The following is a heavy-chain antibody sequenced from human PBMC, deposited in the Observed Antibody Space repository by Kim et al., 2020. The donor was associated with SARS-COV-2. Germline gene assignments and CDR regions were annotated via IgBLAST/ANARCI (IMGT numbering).Heavy chain of an antibody. CDR1: GGSISSGNYY. CDR2: VYSSGST. CDR3: ATFAYGDYAGDYDMSV. J-gene: IGHJ6*02. D-gene: IGHD4-17*01. Sequence: SENLSLTCTVSGGSISSGNYYWSWIRQPPAGGLEWIGYVYSSGSTYYNPSLKSRLAISVDTSKNQFSLKLSSVTAADTAVYYCATFAYGDYAGDYDMSVWGQGTTVTVSS. V-gene: IGHV4-30-4*01.